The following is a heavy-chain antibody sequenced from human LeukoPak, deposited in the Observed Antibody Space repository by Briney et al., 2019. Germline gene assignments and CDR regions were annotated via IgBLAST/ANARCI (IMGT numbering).Heavy chain of an antibody. D-gene: IGHD3-10*02. CDR3: AELGITMIGGD. CDR2: ISSSGSTI. V-gene: IGHV3-48*03. Sequence: PGGSLRLSCAASGFTFSSYEMNWVRQAPGKGLEWGSYISSSGSTIYYADSVKGRFTISRDNAKNSLYLQMNSQRAEDTAVYYCAELGITMIGGDWGKGTTVTISS. CDR1: GFTFSSYE. J-gene: IGHJ6*04.